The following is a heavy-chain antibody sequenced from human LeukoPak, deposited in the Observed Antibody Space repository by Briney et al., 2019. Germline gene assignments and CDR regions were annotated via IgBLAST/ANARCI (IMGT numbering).Heavy chain of an antibody. CDR1: GGSISSGSYY. Sequence: SETLSLTCTVSGGSISSGSYYWSWIRQPAGKGLEWIGRIYTSGSTNYNPSLKSRVTISVDTSKNQFPLKLSSVTAADTAVYYCARDSGPTGLDYWGQGTLVTVSS. J-gene: IGHJ4*02. CDR2: IYTSGST. D-gene: IGHD1-1*01. CDR3: ARDSGPTGLDY. V-gene: IGHV4-61*02.